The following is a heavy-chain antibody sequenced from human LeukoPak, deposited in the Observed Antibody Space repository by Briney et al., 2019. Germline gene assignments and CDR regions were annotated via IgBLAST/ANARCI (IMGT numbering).Heavy chain of an antibody. CDR3: AKADDILTGCYRADLEY. CDR2: IRYDGSNK. J-gene: IGHJ4*02. V-gene: IGHV3-30*02. CDR1: GFTFRSYG. D-gene: IGHD3-9*01. Sequence: GGSLRLSCAASGFTFRSYGMHWVRQAPGKGLEWVAFIRYDGSNKYYADSVKGRFTISRDNSKNTLYLQMNSLRAEDTAVYYCAKADDILTGCYRADLEYWGQGTLVTVSS.